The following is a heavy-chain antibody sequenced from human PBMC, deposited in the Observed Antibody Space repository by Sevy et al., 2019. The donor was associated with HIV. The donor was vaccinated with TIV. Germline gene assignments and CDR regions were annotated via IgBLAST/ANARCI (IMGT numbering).Heavy chain of an antibody. CDR2: FDPEDGEA. Sequence: ASVKVSCKVYGYTLTELSMHWVRQAPGKGLEWMGCFDPEDGEAIYSQSFQGRVTLTEDTSTDTAYMELSGLRSEDTAVYYCTGGGHVGGMDVWGQGTTVTVSA. V-gene: IGHV1-24*01. CDR1: GYTLTELS. D-gene: IGHD2-15*01. CDR3: TGGGHVGGMDV. J-gene: IGHJ6*01.